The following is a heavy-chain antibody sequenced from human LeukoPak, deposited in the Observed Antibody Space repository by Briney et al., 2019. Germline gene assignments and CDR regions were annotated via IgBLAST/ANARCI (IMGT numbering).Heavy chain of an antibody. J-gene: IGHJ4*02. CDR2: IDTGGSTT. CDR1: GFTFSSYW. Sequence: GGSLRLSCAASGFTFSSYWMHWVRQAPGKGLVWVSRIDTGGSTTTYADSVKGRFTISRDNAKNTLYLQMNSLRPEDTAVYYCVRGIATEGAEYWGQGTLVTVSS. D-gene: IGHD6-13*01. V-gene: IGHV3-74*01. CDR3: VRGIATEGAEY.